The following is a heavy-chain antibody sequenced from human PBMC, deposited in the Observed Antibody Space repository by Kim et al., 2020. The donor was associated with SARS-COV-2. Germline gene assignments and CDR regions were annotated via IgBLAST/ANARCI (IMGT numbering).Heavy chain of an antibody. CDR2: IYYSGST. CDR3: ARMLSGGTGWFDP. CDR1: GGSISSSSYY. D-gene: IGHD1-26*01. V-gene: IGHV4-39*01. Sequence: SETLSLTCTVSGGSISSSSYYWGWIRQPPGKGLEWIGSIYYSGSTYYNPSLKSRVTISVDTSKNQFSLKLSSVTAADTAVYYCARMLSGGTGWFDPWGQGTLVTVSS. J-gene: IGHJ5*02.